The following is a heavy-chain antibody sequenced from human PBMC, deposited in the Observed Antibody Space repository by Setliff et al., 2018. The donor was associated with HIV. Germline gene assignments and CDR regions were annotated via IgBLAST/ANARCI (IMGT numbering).Heavy chain of an antibody. J-gene: IGHJ4*02. V-gene: IGHV4-39*01. CDR1: GGSFSSSSYS. D-gene: IGHD3-22*01. CDR2: VSYSGST. CDR3: ARHGVDDTSANYFRFGVHDH. Sequence: SETLSLTCIVSGGSFSSSSYSWGWIRLPPGKGLEWIGSVSYSGSTYYNPSLKSRVTISVDTSKNQFSLKLSSVTAADTAVYYCARHGVDDTSANYFRFGVHDHWGQGTLVTVSS.